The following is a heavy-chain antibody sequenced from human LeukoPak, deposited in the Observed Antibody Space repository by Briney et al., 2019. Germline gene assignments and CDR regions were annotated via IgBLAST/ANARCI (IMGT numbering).Heavy chain of an antibody. CDR3: AREDVDRAFDI. J-gene: IGHJ3*02. V-gene: IGHV1-8*02. D-gene: IGHD2-15*01. CDR2: MNPNSGNT. Sequence: ASVKVSCKASGYTFTSYDINWVRQATGQGLEWMGWMNPNSGNTGYAQKFQGRVTMTRDTSISTAHMELSGLRSDDTAVYYCAREDVDRAFDIWGQGTMVTVSS. CDR1: GYTFTSYD.